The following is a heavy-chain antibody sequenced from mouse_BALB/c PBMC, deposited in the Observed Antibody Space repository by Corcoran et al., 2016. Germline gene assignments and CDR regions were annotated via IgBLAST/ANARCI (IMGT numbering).Heavy chain of an antibody. Sequence: QVTLKESGPGILQPSQTLSLTCSFSGFSLSTSGMSVGWIRQPSGKGLEWLAHIWWNDDKYYNPALKSRLTISKDTSNKQVFLKIASVVSADTANYCCARSPGSSYDYLCQGTTLAVSS. D-gene: IGHD1-1*01. V-gene: IGHV8-8*01. CDR2: IWWNDDK. CDR3: ARSPGSSYDY. J-gene: IGHJ2*01. CDR1: GFSLSTSGMS.